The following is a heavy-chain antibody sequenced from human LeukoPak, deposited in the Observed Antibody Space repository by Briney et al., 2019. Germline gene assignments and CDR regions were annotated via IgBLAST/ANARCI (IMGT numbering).Heavy chain of an antibody. Sequence: ASVKVSCKASGGTFSSYAISWVRQAPGKGLEWMGGFDPEDGETIYAQKFQGRVTMTEDTSTDTAYMELSSLRSEDTAVYYCATGSPRGYSYGYDYWGQGTLVTVSS. CDR1: GGTFSSYA. CDR2: FDPEDGET. J-gene: IGHJ4*02. CDR3: ATGSPRGYSYGYDY. D-gene: IGHD5-18*01. V-gene: IGHV1-24*01.